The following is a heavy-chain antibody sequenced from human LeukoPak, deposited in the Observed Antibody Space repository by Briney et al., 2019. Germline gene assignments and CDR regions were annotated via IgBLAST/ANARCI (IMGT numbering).Heavy chain of an antibody. CDR1: GGTFSSYA. V-gene: IGHV1-69*04. J-gene: IGHJ5*02. Sequence: SVKVSCKASGGTFSSYAISWVRQAPGQGLEWMGRIIPILGIANYAQKFQGRVTITADKSTSTAYTELSSLRSEDTAVYYCARDRTPIVVVPAATKNWFDPWGQGTLVTVSS. D-gene: IGHD2-2*01. CDR3: ARDRTPIVVVPAATKNWFDP. CDR2: IIPILGIA.